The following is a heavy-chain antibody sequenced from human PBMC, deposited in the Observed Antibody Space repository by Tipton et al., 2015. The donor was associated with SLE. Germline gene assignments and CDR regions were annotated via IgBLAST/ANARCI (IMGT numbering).Heavy chain of an antibody. CDR1: GYSISSGYY. J-gene: IGHJ3*02. Sequence: LRLSCAVSGYSISSGYYWGWIRQPPGKGLEWIGSIYHSGSTNYNPSLKSRVTISVDTSKNQFSLKLSSVTAADTAVYYCARVRGSSWLSFAFDIWGQGTMVTVSS. V-gene: IGHV4-38-2*01. CDR2: IYHSGST. D-gene: IGHD6-13*01. CDR3: ARVRGSSWLSFAFDI.